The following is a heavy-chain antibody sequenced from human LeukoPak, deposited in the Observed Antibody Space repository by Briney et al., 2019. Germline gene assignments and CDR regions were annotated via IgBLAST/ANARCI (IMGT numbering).Heavy chain of an antibody. CDR2: INPSGGST. CDR3: ARETRVTVVVAATRRPNAFDI. Sequence: ASVKVSCKASGYTFTSYYMHWVRQAPGQGLEWMGIINPSGGSTSYAQKFQGRVTMTRDTSTSTVYMELSGLRSEDTAVYYCARETRVTVVVAATRRPNAFDIWGQGTMVTVSS. CDR1: GYTFTSYY. J-gene: IGHJ3*02. D-gene: IGHD2-15*01. V-gene: IGHV1-46*01.